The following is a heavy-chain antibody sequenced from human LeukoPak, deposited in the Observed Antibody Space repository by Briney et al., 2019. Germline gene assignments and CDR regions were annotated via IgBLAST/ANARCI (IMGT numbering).Heavy chain of an antibody. V-gene: IGHV4-59*01. CDR1: GGSISSYY. D-gene: IGHD3-10*01. CDR3: ARRGGSGSRGDYYFDY. Sequence: SETLSLTCTVAGGSISSYYWSWIRQPPGKGLEWIGYIYYSGSTNYNPSLKSRVTISVDTSKNQFSLKLSSVTAADTAVYYCARRGGSGSRGDYYFDYWGQGTLVTVSS. CDR2: IYYSGST. J-gene: IGHJ4*02.